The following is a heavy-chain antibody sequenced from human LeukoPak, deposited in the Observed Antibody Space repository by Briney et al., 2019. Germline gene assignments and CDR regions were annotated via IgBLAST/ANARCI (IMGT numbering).Heavy chain of an antibody. D-gene: IGHD6-19*01. CDR1: AFSFSGYN. CDR3: AREGGSGWSFVY. V-gene: IGHV3-21*01. Sequence: GGSLRLSCAASAFSFSGYNMNWVRQAPGKGLEWVSSISSSSSYIYYADSVKGRFTISRDNAKNSLYLQMNSLRAEDTAVYYCAREGGSGWSFVYWGQGTLVTVSS. CDR2: ISSSSSYI. J-gene: IGHJ4*02.